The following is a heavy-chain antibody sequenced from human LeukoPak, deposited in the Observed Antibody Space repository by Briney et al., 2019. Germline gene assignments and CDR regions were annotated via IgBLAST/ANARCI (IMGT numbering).Heavy chain of an antibody. CDR3: ARGPVGTRDAFDI. CDR2: IYYSGST. V-gene: IGHV4-59*12. CDR1: GGSISSYY. Sequence: KPSEALSLTCTVSGGSISSYYWSWIRQPPGKGLEWIGYIYYSGSTNYNPSLKSRVTISVDTSKNQFSLKLSSVTAADTAVYYCARGPVGTRDAFDIWGQGTMVTVSS. D-gene: IGHD1-14*01. J-gene: IGHJ3*02.